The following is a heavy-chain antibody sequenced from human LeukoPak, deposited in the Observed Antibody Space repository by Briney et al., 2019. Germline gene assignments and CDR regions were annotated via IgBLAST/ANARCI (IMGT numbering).Heavy chain of an antibody. V-gene: IGHV3-9*01. CDR1: GFTFDDYA. CDR2: ISWNSGSI. CDR3: AKDIGEVH. D-gene: IGHD3-10*01. Sequence: PGRSLRLSCAASGFTFDDYAMHWVRQAPGKGLEWVSGISWNSGSIGYADSVKGRFTISRDNAKNSLYLQMNSLRAEDTALYYCAKDIGEVHWGQGTPVTVSS. J-gene: IGHJ4*02.